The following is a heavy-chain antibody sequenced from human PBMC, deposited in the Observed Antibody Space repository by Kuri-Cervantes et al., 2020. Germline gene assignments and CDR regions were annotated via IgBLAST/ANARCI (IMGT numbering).Heavy chain of an antibody. CDR1: GFTFSSYW. CDR3: TTEHPDSSGYYTGVYYYYGMDV. Sequence: GGSLRLSCAASGFTFSSYWMSWVRQAPGKGLEWVSSISSSSSYIYYADSVKGRFTISRDNAKNSLYLQMNSLRAEDTAVYYCTTEHPDSSGYYTGVYYYYGMDVWGQGTTVTVSS. D-gene: IGHD3-22*01. CDR2: ISSSSSYI. V-gene: IGHV3-21*04. J-gene: IGHJ6*02.